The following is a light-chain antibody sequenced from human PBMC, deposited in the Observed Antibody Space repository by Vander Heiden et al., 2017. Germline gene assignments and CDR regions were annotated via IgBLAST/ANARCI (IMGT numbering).Light chain of an antibody. CDR1: QGISRS. Sequence: DIQMTQSPSSVSASVRDRVTITFRASQGISRSLAWYKQKPGKAPKLLIYGASSLHSGVPSRFSGSGSGTNFTLNISSLQPEDFATYYCQQANSIPITFGRGTQLE. J-gene: IGKJ5*01. CDR2: GAS. V-gene: IGKV1-12*01. CDR3: QQANSIPIT.